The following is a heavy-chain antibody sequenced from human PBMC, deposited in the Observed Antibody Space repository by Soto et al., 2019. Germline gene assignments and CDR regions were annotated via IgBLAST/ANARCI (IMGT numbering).Heavy chain of an antibody. V-gene: IGHV3-15*01. D-gene: IGHD2-2*01. CDR2: IKSKTDGGTT. J-gene: IGHJ4*02. CDR3: TTGVGDIVVVPAAAPLDY. Sequence: EVQLVESGGGLVKPGGSLRLSCAASGFTFSNAWMSWVRQAPGKGLEWVGRIKSKTDGGTTDYAAPVKGRFTISRDDSNNTLYLQMNSLKTEDTAVYYCTTGVGDIVVVPAAAPLDYWGQGTLVTVSS. CDR1: GFTFSNAW.